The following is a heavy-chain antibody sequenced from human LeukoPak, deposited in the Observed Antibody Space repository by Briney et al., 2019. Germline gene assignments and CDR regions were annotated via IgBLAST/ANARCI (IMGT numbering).Heavy chain of an antibody. CDR1: GGSISSGGYY. CDR2: IYHSGST. Sequence: PSETLSLTCTVSGGSISSGGYYWSWIRQPPGKGLEWIGYIYHSGSTYYNPSLKSRVTISVDRSKNQFSLKLSSVTAADTAVYYCARTRGYSSTLIDYWGQGTLVTVSS. D-gene: IGHD6-13*01. CDR3: ARTRGYSSTLIDY. V-gene: IGHV4-30-2*01. J-gene: IGHJ4*02.